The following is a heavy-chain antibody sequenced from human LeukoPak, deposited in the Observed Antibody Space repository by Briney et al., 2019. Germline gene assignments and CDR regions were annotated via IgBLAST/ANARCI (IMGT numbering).Heavy chain of an antibody. J-gene: IGHJ4*02. CDR2: INHSGST. V-gene: IGHV4-34*01. CDR1: GGSFSGYY. Sequence: PSETLSLTCAVYGGSFSGYYWSWIRQPPGKGLEWIGEINHSGSTNYNPSLKSRVTISVDTSKNQFSLKLSSVTAADMAVYYCATRVDTAMVQYDYWGQGTLVTVSS. D-gene: IGHD5-18*01. CDR3: ATRVDTAMVQYDY.